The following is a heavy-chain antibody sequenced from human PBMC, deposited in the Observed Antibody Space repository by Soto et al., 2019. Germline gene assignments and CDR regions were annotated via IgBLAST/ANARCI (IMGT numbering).Heavy chain of an antibody. CDR1: GYSFTNYW. CDR2: IYPGDSDT. CDR3: ARHQDCSGGRCCVDY. V-gene: IGHV5-51*01. D-gene: IGHD2-15*01. Sequence: GESLKISCNGSGYSFTNYWIGWVRQKPGKGLEWMGIIYPGDSDTRYSPSFQGQVTISADRSISTAYLQWSSLKASDTAIYYCARHQDCSGGRCCVDYWGQGTLVTV. J-gene: IGHJ4*02.